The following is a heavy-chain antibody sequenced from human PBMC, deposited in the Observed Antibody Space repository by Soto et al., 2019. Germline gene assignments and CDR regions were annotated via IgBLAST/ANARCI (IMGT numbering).Heavy chain of an antibody. CDR3: ARDLSYDFRSGYYPGYYYYYMDV. D-gene: IGHD3-3*01. CDR1: GFTFSSYW. Sequence: GGSLRLSCAASGFTFSSYWMSWVRQAPGKGLEWVANIKQDGSEKYYVDSVKGRFTISRDNAKNSLYLQMNSLRAEDTAVYYCARDLSYDFRSGYYPGYYYYYMDVWGKGTTVTVSS. J-gene: IGHJ6*03. CDR2: IKQDGSEK. V-gene: IGHV3-7*01.